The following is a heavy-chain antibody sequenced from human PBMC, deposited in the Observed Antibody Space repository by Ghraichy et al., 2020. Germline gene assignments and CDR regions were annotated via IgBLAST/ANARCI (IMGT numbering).Heavy chain of an antibody. D-gene: IGHD6-13*01. Sequence: GGSLRLSCAASGFTFSSYWMSWVRQAPGKGLEWMADIKQDGSEKYYVDSVKGRLTISRDNAKNSLYMQMNSLRAEDTAVYYCARANDGYSSSWFSCPSAHHYYMDVWGKGTTVTVSS. J-gene: IGHJ6*03. V-gene: IGHV3-7*03. CDR1: GFTFSSYW. CDR3: ARANDGYSSSWFSCPSAHHYYMDV. CDR2: IKQDGSEK.